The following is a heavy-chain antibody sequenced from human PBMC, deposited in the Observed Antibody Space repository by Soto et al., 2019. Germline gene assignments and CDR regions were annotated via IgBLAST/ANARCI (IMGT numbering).Heavy chain of an antibody. J-gene: IGHJ5*02. D-gene: IGHD6-19*01. CDR2: FYCSGSI. V-gene: IGHV4-31*03. CDR1: GYSISAGGYY. Sequence: ASETLSLTCFVSGYSISAGGYYWSWIRHHPGKGLEWIGSFYCSGSIIYNPSLRSRVSISGDTSSNQFSMSLTSVTAADTARYYCARMYSSGSGWFHPWGQGTRVTVSS. CDR3: ARMYSSGSGWFHP.